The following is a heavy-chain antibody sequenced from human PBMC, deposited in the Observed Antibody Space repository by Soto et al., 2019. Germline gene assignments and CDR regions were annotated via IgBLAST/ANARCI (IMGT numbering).Heavy chain of an antibody. CDR3: AKGSIEYSASVDY. CDR2: ISGSGGSS. J-gene: IGHJ4*02. CDR1: GSSFNSYA. V-gene: IGHV3-23*01. Sequence: EVQLLESGGGLIQPGGSLRLSCSASGSSFNSYAMMWVRQAPGKGLEWVSVISGSGGSSYFADSAKGRFTISRDNSKNMLYLEMNSLRAEDTARYFCAKGSIEYSASVDYWGQGTLVIVSS. D-gene: IGHD5-12*01.